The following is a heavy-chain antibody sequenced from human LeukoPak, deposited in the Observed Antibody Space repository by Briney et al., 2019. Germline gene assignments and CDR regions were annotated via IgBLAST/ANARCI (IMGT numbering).Heavy chain of an antibody. V-gene: IGHV4-38-2*02. D-gene: IGHD4-17*01. CDR2: IYHSGST. CDR3: ARAGYGDSDFDY. J-gene: IGHJ4*02. Sequence: SDTLSLTCTVSSYSISSGYFWGWIRQPAGKGLEWIGSIYHSGSTYYNPSLKSRVTISVDTSKNQFSLKLSSVTAADTAVYYCARAGYGDSDFDYWGQGTLVTVSS. CDR1: SYSISSGYF.